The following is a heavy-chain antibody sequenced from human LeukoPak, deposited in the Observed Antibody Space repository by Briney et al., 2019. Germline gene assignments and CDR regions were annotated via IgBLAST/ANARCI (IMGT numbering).Heavy chain of an antibody. CDR3: ARDRVAVAGTGYWFDP. Sequence: PSETLSLTCTVSGGSISSYYWSWIRQPAGKGLEWIGRIYTSGSTNYNPSLKSRVTMSVDTSKNQFSLKLSSVTAADTAVYYCARDRVAVAGTGYWFDPWGQGTLVTVSS. D-gene: IGHD6-19*01. CDR2: IYTSGST. V-gene: IGHV4-4*07. CDR1: GGSISSYY. J-gene: IGHJ5*02.